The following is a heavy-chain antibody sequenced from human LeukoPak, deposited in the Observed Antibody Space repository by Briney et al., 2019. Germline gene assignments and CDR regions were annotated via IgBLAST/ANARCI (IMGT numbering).Heavy chain of an antibody. CDR1: GFTFSSCT. Sequence: GGSLRLSCAASGFTFSSCTMHWIRQAPGKGLEWVSSISGSNSYIFYADSVKGRFTVSRDNAKDSLYLQMNSLRAEDTAVYYCARALTTLTYEGYWGQGTLVTVSS. D-gene: IGHD1-1*01. CDR3: ARALTTLTYEGY. V-gene: IGHV3-21*01. CDR2: ISGSNSYI. J-gene: IGHJ4*02.